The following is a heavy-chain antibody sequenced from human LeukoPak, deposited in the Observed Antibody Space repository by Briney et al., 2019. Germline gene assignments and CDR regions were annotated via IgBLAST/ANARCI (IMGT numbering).Heavy chain of an antibody. CDR2: ISGTSINI. D-gene: IGHD6-6*01. Sequence: GALRLSCAAPGFTFSDYRMNWVRQAPVKGLEWVSSISGTSINIYYADSVKGRFTISRDNAKNSVYLQMNSLRAEDTAVYYCARDDPSMIAALHYWGQGTLVTVSS. CDR1: GFTFSDYR. J-gene: IGHJ4*02. V-gene: IGHV3-21*01. CDR3: ARDDPSMIAALHY.